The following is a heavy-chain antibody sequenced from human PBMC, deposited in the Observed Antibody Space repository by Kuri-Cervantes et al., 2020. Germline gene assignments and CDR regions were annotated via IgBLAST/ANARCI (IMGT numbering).Heavy chain of an antibody. V-gene: IGHV3-21*01. D-gene: IGHD3-3*01. CDR1: GFTFDDYA. Sequence: GGSLRLSCAASGFTFDDYAMHWVRQAPGKGLEWVSSISSSSSYIYYADSVKGRFTISRDNAKNSLYLQMNSLRAEDTAVYYCARDGAYYDFWSGYHNNWFDPWGQGTLVTVSS. CDR2: ISSSSSYI. J-gene: IGHJ5*02. CDR3: ARDGAYYDFWSGYHNNWFDP.